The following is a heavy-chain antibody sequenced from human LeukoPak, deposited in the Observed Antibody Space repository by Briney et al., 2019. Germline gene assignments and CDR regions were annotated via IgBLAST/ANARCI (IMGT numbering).Heavy chain of an antibody. D-gene: IGHD6-13*01. V-gene: IGHV4-39*07. CDR3: ASQYSSSALVN. J-gene: IGHJ4*02. CDR1: GGSISSSMYY. CDR2: IYYSRST. Sequence: SETLSLTCTVSGGSISSSMYYWGWIRQPPGKGLEWIGSIYYSRSTYCNPSLKSRVTISVDTSKNQFSLELSSVTAADTAVYCCASQYSSSALVNWGQGTLVTVSS.